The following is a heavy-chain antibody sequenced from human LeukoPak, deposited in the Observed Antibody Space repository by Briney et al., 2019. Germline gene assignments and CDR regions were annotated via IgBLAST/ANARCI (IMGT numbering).Heavy chain of an antibody. J-gene: IGHJ6*02. V-gene: IGHV4-59*01. D-gene: IGHD4-23*01. CDR3: ARSVIYGGNSGFYYGLDV. Sequence: SETLSLTCTVSGGSISSYYWSWIRQLPGKGLEWIGYIYYSGSTNYNPSLKSRVTISVDTSKNQFSLKLSSVTAADTAVYFCARSVIYGGNSGFYYGLDVWGQGTTVTVS. CDR2: IYYSGST. CDR1: GGSISSYY.